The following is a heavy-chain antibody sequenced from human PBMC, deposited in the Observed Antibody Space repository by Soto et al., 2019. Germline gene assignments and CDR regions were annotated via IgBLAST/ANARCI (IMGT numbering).Heavy chain of an antibody. J-gene: IGHJ4*02. CDR2: LGVRDDI. V-gene: IGHV3-21*06. CDR3: ARLTVIPEIAPTEEHY. Sequence: EVQLVQSGGGLVKPGGSLRLSCAASGLTLSMWTLNWVRQTPGKGLEWVSSLGVRDDIFYAASVKGRFTMSRDRSKDVVYLEMDRLRAADTGVYYCARLTVIPEIAPTEEHYWGQGSPVTVS. CDR1: GLTLSMWT. D-gene: IGHD1-1*01.